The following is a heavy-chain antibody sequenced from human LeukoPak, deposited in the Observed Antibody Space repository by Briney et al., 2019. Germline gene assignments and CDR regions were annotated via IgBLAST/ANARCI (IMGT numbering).Heavy chain of an antibody. CDR3: ARDRAWNYFDY. CDR2: ISNDGSRK. CDR1: GFTFSRHG. J-gene: IGHJ4*02. V-gene: IGHV3-30*03. D-gene: IGHD3-3*01. Sequence: GGSLRLSCAPSGFTFSRHGMHWVRQAPGKGLEWVAIISNDGSRKYYAHSVEGRFTISRDNSRNTLHLQMDSLRAEDTAVYYCARDRAWNYFDYWGQGTLVTVSS.